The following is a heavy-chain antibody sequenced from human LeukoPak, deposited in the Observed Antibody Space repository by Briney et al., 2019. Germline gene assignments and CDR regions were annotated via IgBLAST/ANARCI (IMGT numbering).Heavy chain of an antibody. CDR1: GFTFSSYG. J-gene: IGHJ4*02. CDR2: ISYDGSNK. V-gene: IGHV3-30*18. CDR3: AKGLRGYGGYAMDS. Sequence: GGSLRLSCAASGFTFSSYGMHWVRQAPGKGLEWVAVISYDGSNKYYADSVKGRLTISRDNSKNTLYLQMNSLRAEDTAVYYCAKGLRGYGGYAMDSWGQGTLVTVSS. D-gene: IGHD5-12*01.